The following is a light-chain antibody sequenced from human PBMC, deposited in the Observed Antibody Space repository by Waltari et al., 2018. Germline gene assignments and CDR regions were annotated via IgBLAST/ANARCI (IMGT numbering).Light chain of an antibody. CDR2: GKS. J-gene: IGLJ6*01. CDR3: NARDNSGNHNV. V-gene: IGLV3-19*01. CDR1: RHQSLY. Sequence: SSELTQAPSVTVALGRTVRHTCQGDRHQSLYDSWYQQKPGQAPVLVFYGKSTRPSGIPDRFSGSSSGNTASLTITGAQAEDEADYYCNARDNSGNHNVFGSGTKVTVL.